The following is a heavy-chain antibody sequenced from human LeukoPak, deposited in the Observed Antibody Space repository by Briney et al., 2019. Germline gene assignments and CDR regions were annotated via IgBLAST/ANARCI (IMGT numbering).Heavy chain of an antibody. CDR2: ISSSSTTM. CDR3: TRDDRVGGTRDFDY. Sequence: GGSLRLSCVASGFTFSAYSMHWVRQAPGKGLEWVSYISSSSTTMYYADSVKGRFTISRDNAENSLFLQMNSLGDEDTAVYYCTRDDRVGGTRDFDYWGQGALVTVSS. V-gene: IGHV3-48*02. D-gene: IGHD6-19*01. J-gene: IGHJ4*02. CDR1: GFTFSAYS.